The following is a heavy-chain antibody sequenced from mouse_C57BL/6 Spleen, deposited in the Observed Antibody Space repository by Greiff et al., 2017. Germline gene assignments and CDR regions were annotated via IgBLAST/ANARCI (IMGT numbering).Heavy chain of an antibody. CDR3: ASYAMDD. J-gene: IGHJ4*01. Sequence: QVQLQQPGAELVMPGASVKLSCKASGYTFTSYWMHWVKQRPGQGLEWIGEIDPSDSYTNYNQKFKGKSTLTVDKSSSTAYMQLSSLTSEDSAVYYCASYAMDDWGQGTSVTVSS. CDR1: GYTFTSYW. V-gene: IGHV1-69*01. CDR2: IDPSDSYT.